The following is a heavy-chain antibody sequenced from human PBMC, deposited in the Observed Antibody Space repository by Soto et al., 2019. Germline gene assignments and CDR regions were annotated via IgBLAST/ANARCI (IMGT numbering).Heavy chain of an antibody. CDR3: ARQYIAAARYYYGMDV. V-gene: IGHV5-10-1*01. CDR2: IDPSDSYT. Sequence: RGESLKISCKGSGYSFTSYWISWVRQMPGKGLEWMGRIDPSDSYTNYSPSFQGHVTISADKSISTAYLQWSSLKASDTAMYYCARQYIAAARYYYGMDVWGQGTTVTVSS. D-gene: IGHD6-13*01. J-gene: IGHJ6*02. CDR1: GYSFTSYW.